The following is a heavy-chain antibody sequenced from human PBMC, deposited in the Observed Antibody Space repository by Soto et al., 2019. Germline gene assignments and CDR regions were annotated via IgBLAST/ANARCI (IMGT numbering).Heavy chain of an antibody. V-gene: IGHV4-59*01. CDR3: ARCYGSGSYYNGLFDY. Sequence: PSETLSLTCTVSGGSFGYYYWSWIRQPPGKGLEWIGHIYYSGSTTYNPSLKSRVTISVDTSRNQFSLKLSSVTAADTAVYYCARCYGSGSYYNGLFDYWGQGTLVTVSS. CDR2: IYYSGST. D-gene: IGHD3-10*01. J-gene: IGHJ4*02. CDR1: GGSFGYYY.